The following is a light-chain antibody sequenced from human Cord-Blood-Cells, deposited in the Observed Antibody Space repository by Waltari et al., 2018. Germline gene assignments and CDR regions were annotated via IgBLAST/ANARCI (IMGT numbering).Light chain of an antibody. CDR1: SSDVGRYNL. J-gene: IGLJ3*02. CDR2: EGS. Sequence: SALPQPASVSGSPGQSITISCTGTSSDVGRYNLVSWYQQHPGKAAILTVYEGSKRPSGVPNRVAGSTSGSRVSLAITGRQAEDEADYYCCAYAGSRTWGCGRCTKL. V-gene: IGLV2-23*01. CDR3: CAYAGSRTWG.